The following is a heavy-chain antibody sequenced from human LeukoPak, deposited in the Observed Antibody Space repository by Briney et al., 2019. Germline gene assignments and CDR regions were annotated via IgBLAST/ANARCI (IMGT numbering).Heavy chain of an antibody. Sequence: SVKVSCKASGGTFSSYAISWVRQAPGQGLEWMGRIIPIFGTANYAQKFQGRVTITTDESTSTAYMELSSLRSEDTAVYYCARGKTTVLWGYYYYMDVWGKGTTVTVSS. CDR2: IIPIFGTA. J-gene: IGHJ6*03. CDR3: ARGKTTVLWGYYYYMDV. CDR1: GGTFSSYA. D-gene: IGHD4-17*01. V-gene: IGHV1-69*05.